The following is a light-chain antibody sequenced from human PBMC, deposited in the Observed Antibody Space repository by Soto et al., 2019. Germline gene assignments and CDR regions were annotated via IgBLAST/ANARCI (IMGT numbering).Light chain of an antibody. CDR2: GAS. J-gene: IGKJ3*01. CDR3: QQYNNWSPIFT. V-gene: IGKV3-15*01. Sequence: EIVMTQSPATLSVSPGERATLSCRASQSVSSNLAWYQQKPGQAPRHLIYGASTRATDIPARFSCRGSGTEFTLNISRLQSEDVAGYYCQQYNNWSPIFTFGPETKVDIK. CDR1: QSVSSN.